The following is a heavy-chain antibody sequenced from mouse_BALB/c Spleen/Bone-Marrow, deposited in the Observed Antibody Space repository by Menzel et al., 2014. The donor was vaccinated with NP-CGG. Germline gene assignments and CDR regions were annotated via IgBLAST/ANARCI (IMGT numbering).Heavy chain of an antibody. D-gene: IGHD1-1*01. Sequence: VKLTESGPGLVAPSQSLSITCTVSGFSLTNYGVHWVRQPPGKGLEWLGVIWAGGSTNYNSALMSRLSITKDNSKNQVFLKMNSQQTADTAMYYCARDGYYVVMDYWGQGTSVTVSS. CDR3: ARDGYYVVMDY. J-gene: IGHJ4*01. V-gene: IGHV2-9*02. CDR2: IWAGGST. CDR1: GFSLTNYG.